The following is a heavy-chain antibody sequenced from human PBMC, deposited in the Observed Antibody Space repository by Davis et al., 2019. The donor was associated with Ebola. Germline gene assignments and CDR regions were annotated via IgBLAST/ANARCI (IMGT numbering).Heavy chain of an antibody. J-gene: IGHJ6*02. CDR3: ARAYDYYYYGMDV. D-gene: IGHD2-21*01. Sequence: PGGSLRLSCAASGFTFSSYGMHWVRQAPGKGLEWVAVISYDGSNKYYADSVKGRFTISRDNSKNTLYLQMNSLRAEDTAVYYCARAYDYYYYGMDVWGQGTTVTVSS. CDR1: GFTFSSYG. CDR2: ISYDGSNK. V-gene: IGHV3-30*03.